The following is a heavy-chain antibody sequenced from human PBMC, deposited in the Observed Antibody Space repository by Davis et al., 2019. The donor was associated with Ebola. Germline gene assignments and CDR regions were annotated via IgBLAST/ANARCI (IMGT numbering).Heavy chain of an antibody. CDR3: ARSALRYFDWFVYGMDV. J-gene: IGHJ6*02. D-gene: IGHD3-9*01. CDR1: GFTFSSYP. CDR2: ISYDGSNK. Sequence: PGGSLRLSCAASGFTFSSYPMHWVRQAPGKGLEWVAVISYDGSNKYYADSVKGRFTISRDNSKNTLYLQMNSLRAEDTAVYYCARSALRYFDWFVYGMDVWGQGTTVTVSS. V-gene: IGHV3-30-3*01.